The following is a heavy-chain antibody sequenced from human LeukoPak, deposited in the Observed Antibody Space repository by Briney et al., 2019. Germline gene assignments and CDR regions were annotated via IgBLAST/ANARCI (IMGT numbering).Heavy chain of an antibody. V-gene: IGHV3-21*01. CDR1: GFTFSSYS. CDR2: ISSSSSYI. Sequence: PGGSLRLSCAASGFTFSSYSMNWVRQAPGKGLEWVSSISSSSSYIYYADSVKGRFTISRDNAKNSLYLQMNSLRAEDTAVYYCARGTTYYDTLTGYPDAFDIWGQGTMVTVSS. D-gene: IGHD3-9*01. CDR3: ARGTTYYDTLTGYPDAFDI. J-gene: IGHJ3*02.